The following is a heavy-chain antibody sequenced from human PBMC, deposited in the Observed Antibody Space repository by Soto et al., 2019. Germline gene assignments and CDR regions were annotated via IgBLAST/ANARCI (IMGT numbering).Heavy chain of an antibody. J-gene: IGHJ4*02. CDR1: GFTFSSYA. CDR3: AKDSSIMESLLTVTTYPGY. CDR2: ISGSGGST. D-gene: IGHD4-4*01. Sequence: GGSLRLSCAASGFTFSSYAMSWVRQAPGKGLEWVSAISGSGGSTYYADSVKGRFTISRDNSKNTLYLQMNSLRAEDTAVYYCAKDSSIMESLLTVTTYPGYWGQGTLVTVSS. V-gene: IGHV3-23*01.